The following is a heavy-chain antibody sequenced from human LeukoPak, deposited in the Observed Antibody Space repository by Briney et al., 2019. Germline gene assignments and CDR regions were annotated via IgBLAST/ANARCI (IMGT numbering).Heavy chain of an antibody. D-gene: IGHD6-19*01. Sequence: PGGSLRLSCAASGFTFSSYAMSWVRQAPGKGLEWVSAISGSGGSTYYADSVKGRFTISRDNSKNTLYLQMNSLRAEDTAVYYCAEGPYSSGRYYFDYWGQGTLVTVSS. CDR3: AEGPYSSGRYYFDY. CDR1: GFTFSSYA. J-gene: IGHJ4*02. V-gene: IGHV3-23*01. CDR2: ISGSGGST.